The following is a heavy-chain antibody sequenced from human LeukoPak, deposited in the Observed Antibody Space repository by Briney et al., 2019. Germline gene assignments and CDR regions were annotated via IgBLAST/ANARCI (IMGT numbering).Heavy chain of an antibody. Sequence: SETLSLTCTVSGYSISSGYYWGWIRQPPGKGLEWIGSIYHSGSTYYNPSLKSRVTISVDTSKNQFSLKLSSVTAADTAVYYCARVGNYYDSSGYSDYYYYYMDVWGKGTTVTVSS. CDR1: GYSISSGYY. J-gene: IGHJ6*03. D-gene: IGHD3-22*01. CDR3: ARVGNYYDSSGYSDYYYYYMDV. V-gene: IGHV4-38-2*02. CDR2: IYHSGST.